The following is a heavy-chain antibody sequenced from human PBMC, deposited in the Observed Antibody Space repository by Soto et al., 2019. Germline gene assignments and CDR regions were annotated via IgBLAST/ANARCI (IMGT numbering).Heavy chain of an antibody. CDR3: ARDLWGYCGTDCYPLDV. CDR1: GGSISSGPYS. V-gene: IGHV4-39*07. D-gene: IGHD2-21*02. CDR2: FHYSGRT. J-gene: IGHJ6*02. Sequence: PSETLSLTCSVSGGSISSGPYSWGWIRHPPGKGLEWIGTFHYSGRTYYSPSLESRVTISVDTSKNQFSLKVSSVTAADTAVYYCARDLWGYCGTDCYPLDVWGPGTTVT.